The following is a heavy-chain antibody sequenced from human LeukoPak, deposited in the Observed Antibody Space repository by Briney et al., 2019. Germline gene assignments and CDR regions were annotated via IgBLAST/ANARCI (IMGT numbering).Heavy chain of an antibody. CDR3: ARANGYYYYGMDV. CDR1: GGSISNYY. V-gene: IGHV4-59*12. D-gene: IGHD2-8*01. Sequence: SETLSLTCTVSGGSISNYYWSWIRQPPGKGLEWIGYIYYSGTTNYNPSLKSRVTISVDTSKNQFSLKLSSVTAADTAVYYGARANGYYYYGMDVWGQGTTVTVSS. CDR2: IYYSGTT. J-gene: IGHJ6*02.